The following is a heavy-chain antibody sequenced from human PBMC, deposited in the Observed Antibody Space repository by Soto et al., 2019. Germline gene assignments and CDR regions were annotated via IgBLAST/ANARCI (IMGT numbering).Heavy chain of an antibody. Sequence: EVQLVESGGGLVQPGGSLRLSCAASGFTFSSYWMHWVRQAPGKGLVWVSRINSDGSSTSYADSVKGRFTISRDNAKNTLYLQMTSLRAEDTAVYYCASGYSGYEPYYYYDMDVWGKGPTVTVSS. D-gene: IGHD5-12*01. V-gene: IGHV3-74*01. CDR1: GFTFSSYW. CDR2: INSDGSST. CDR3: ASGYSGYEPYYYYDMDV. J-gene: IGHJ6*03.